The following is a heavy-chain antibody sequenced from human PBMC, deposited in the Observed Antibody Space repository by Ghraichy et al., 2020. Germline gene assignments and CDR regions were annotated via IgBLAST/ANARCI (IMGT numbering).Heavy chain of an antibody. D-gene: IGHD6-19*01. CDR1: GGSFSGYY. CDR2: INHSGST. CDR3: ARRHRIAVAGTFDY. Sequence: SQTLSLTCAVYGGSFSGYYWSWIRQPPGKGLEWIGEINHSGSTNYNPSLKSRVTISVDTSKNQFSLKLSSVTAADTAVYYCARRHRIAVAGTFDYWDQGTLVTVSS. J-gene: IGHJ4*02. V-gene: IGHV4-34*01.